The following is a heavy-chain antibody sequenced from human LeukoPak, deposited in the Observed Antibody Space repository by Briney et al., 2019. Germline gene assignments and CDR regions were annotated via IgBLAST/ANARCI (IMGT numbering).Heavy chain of an antibody. CDR1: GFTFSSTA. CDR2: ISGSGVST. CDR3: ARCAQVGSTSCSFDY. D-gene: IGHD2-2*01. Sequence: GGSLRLSCAASGFTFSSTAMSWVRQAPGKGLEWVSAISGSGVSTYYADSVKGRFTISRDNSKNTLYLQMNSLRADDTAVYYCARCAQVGSTSCSFDYWGQGTLVTVSS. J-gene: IGHJ4*02. V-gene: IGHV3-23*01.